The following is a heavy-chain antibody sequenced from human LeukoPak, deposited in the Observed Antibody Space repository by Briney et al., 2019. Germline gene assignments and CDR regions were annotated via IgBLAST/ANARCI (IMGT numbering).Heavy chain of an antibody. CDR3: ARDTNYYGSGSYYIGNWFDP. CDR2: IYYSGST. CDR1: GGSISSYY. J-gene: IGHJ5*02. D-gene: IGHD3-10*01. Sequence: SETPSLTCTVSGGSISSYYWSWIRQPPGKGLEWIGYIYYSGSTNYNPSLKSRVTISVDTSKNQFSLKLSSVTAADTAVYYCARDTNYYGSGSYYIGNWFDPWGQGTLVTVSS. V-gene: IGHV4-59*01.